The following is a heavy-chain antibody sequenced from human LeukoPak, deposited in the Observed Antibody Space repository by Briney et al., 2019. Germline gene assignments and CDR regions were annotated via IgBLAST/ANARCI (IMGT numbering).Heavy chain of an antibody. Sequence: QPGGSLILSCAASGFTFSSYWMSWVRQAPGKGLEWVANIKQDESEKYYVDSVKGRFTISRDNAKNSLYLQMNSLRAEDTAVYYCARDKIEGPTKLDYWGQGILVTVSS. D-gene: IGHD1-1*01. CDR1: GFTFSSYW. J-gene: IGHJ4*02. V-gene: IGHV3-7*01. CDR3: ARDKIEGPTKLDY. CDR2: IKQDESEK.